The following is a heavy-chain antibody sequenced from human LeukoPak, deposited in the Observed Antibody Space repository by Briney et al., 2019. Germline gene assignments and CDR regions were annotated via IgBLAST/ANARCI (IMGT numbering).Heavy chain of an antibody. CDR3: ARGHYCSSTSCYKSGWFDP. D-gene: IGHD2-2*02. CDR2: ISYDGSNK. J-gene: IGHJ5*02. Sequence: PGGSLRLSCAASGFTFSSYGMHWVRQAPGKGLEWVAVISYDGSNKYYADSVKGRFTISRDNSKNTLYLQMNSLRAEDTAVYYCARGHYCSSTSCYKSGWFDPWGQGTLVTVSS. CDR1: GFTFSSYG. V-gene: IGHV3-30*05.